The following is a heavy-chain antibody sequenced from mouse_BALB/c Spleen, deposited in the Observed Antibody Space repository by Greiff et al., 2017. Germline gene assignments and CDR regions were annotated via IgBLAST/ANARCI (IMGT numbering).Heavy chain of an antibody. D-gene: IGHD2-1*01. V-gene: IGHV5-4*02. Sequence: EVMLVESGGGLVKPGGSLKLSCAASGFTFSDYYMYWVRQTPEKRLEWVATISDGGSYTYYPDSVKGRFTISRDNAKNNLYLQMSSLKSEDTAMYYCARDGGNYGWFAYWGQGTLVTVSA. CDR3: ARDGGNYGWFAY. CDR2: ISDGGSYT. J-gene: IGHJ3*01. CDR1: GFTFSDYY.